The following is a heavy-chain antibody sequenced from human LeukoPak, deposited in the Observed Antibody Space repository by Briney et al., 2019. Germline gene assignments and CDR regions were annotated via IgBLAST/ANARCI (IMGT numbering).Heavy chain of an antibody. CDR3: ARGPRTYSSSWSYFDY. D-gene: IGHD6-13*01. CDR2: IIPILGIA. Sequence: SVKVSCKASGGTFSSYAISWVRQAPGQGLGWMGRIIPILGIANYAQKFQGRVTITADKSTSTAYMELSSLRSEDTAVYYCARGPRTYSSSWSYFDYWGQGTLVTVSS. V-gene: IGHV1-69*04. J-gene: IGHJ4*02. CDR1: GGTFSSYA.